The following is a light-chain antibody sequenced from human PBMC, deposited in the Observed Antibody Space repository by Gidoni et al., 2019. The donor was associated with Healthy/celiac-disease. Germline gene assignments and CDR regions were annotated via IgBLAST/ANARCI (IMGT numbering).Light chain of an antibody. J-gene: IGLJ2*01. CDR3: NSRESSGNHLPVV. CDR1: SLRSYY. V-gene: IGLV3-19*01. CDR2: GKN. Sequence: SSELTQDPAVSVALGHTVRITCQGASLRSYYASWYQQKPGQAPVLVIYGKNNRPSGIPDRFSGSSSGNTASLTITGAQAEDEADYYCNSRESSGNHLPVVFGGGTKLTVL.